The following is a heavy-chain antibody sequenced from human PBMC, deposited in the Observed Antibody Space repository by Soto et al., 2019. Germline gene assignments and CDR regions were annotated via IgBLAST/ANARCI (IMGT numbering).Heavy chain of an antibody. CDR1: GCSFTSYW. D-gene: IGHD5-18*01. V-gene: IGHV5-51*01. CDR2: IYPGDSDT. CDR3: ARQGSYGPLGSYYYYGMDV. J-gene: IGHJ6*02. Sequence: PGESLRISCKGSGCSFTSYWIGWVRQMPGKGLEWMGIIYPGDSDTSYSPSLQGQVTISADKSISTAYLQWSSLKASDTAMYYCARQGSYGPLGSYYYYGMDVWGQGTTVTVS.